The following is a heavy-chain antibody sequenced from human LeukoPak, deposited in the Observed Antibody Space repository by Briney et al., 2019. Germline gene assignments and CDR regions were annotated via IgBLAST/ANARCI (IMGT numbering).Heavy chain of an antibody. CDR3: AKDTNPVWAAVTIDY. Sequence: SGGSLRLSCAASGFTFSNYAMHWVRQAPGKGLEWVAVISYDGSNKYYADSVKGRFTISRDNAKNSLYLQTNSLRAEDMALYYCAKDTNPVWAAVTIDYWGQGTLVTVSS. D-gene: IGHD4-17*01. V-gene: IGHV3-30*04. J-gene: IGHJ4*02. CDR1: GFTFSNYA. CDR2: ISYDGSNK.